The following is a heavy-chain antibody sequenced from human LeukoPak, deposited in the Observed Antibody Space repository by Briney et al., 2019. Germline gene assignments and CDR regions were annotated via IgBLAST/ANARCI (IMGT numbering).Heavy chain of an antibody. J-gene: IGHJ4*02. Sequence: GGSLRLSCAASGFTFSRHWMSWVRQASGKGLERVAHMNQDGSAIYSIDSVKGRFTISRDNDKNSLYLHMSGLTVADTAVYFCARGGNRMKEFWGQGTLVTVSS. CDR3: ARGGNRMKEF. V-gene: IGHV3-7*01. D-gene: IGHD1-14*01. CDR1: GFTFSRHW. CDR2: MNQDGSAI.